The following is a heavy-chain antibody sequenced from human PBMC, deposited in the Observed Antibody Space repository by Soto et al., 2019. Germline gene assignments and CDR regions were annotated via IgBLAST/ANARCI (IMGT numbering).Heavy chain of an antibody. CDR2: IHYSGST. CDR1: GGSITGYY. V-gene: IGHV4-59*08. D-gene: IGHD4-4*01. J-gene: IGHJ5*02. CDR3: ARHSYYSNPLRFDP. Sequence: QVQLQESGPGLVQPSETLSLTCTVSGGSITGYYWSWIRQPPGKGPEWIGNIHYSGSTNYNPSLKSRVTISVDRSKNQFSRSLSSVTAAETAVYYCARHSYYSNPLRFDPWGQGTLVTVSS.